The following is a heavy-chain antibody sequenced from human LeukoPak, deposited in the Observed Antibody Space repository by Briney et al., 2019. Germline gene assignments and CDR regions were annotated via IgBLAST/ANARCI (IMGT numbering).Heavy chain of an antibody. D-gene: IGHD6-19*01. CDR2: IYYTGTT. CDR3: ARVDDSRSGWYHVDY. Sequence: SETLSLTCTVSGASISSNYYWSWIRQHPGKGLEWIGNIYYTGTTYYNSSLQSRVTMSVDTSKNQFSLRLSSVTAADTAVYYCARVDDSRSGWYHVDYWGQGTLVTVSS. CDR1: GASISSNYY. J-gene: IGHJ4*02. V-gene: IGHV4-31*03.